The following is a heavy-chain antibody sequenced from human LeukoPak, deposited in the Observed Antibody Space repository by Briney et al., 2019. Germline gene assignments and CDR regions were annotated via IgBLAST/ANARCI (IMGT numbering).Heavy chain of an antibody. J-gene: IGHJ5*02. CDR3: ARGRQFDP. Sequence: SETLSLTCAVYGGSFSGYYWSWIRQPPGMGLEWIGEINHSGSTNYNPSLKSRVTISVDTSKNQFSLKLSSVTAADTAVYYCARGRQFDPWGQGTLVTVSS. CDR1: GGSFSGYY. V-gene: IGHV4-34*01. CDR2: INHSGST.